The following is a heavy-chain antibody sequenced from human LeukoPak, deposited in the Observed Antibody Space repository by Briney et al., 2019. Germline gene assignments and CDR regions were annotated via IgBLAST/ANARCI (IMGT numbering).Heavy chain of an antibody. J-gene: IGHJ4*02. Sequence: PSETLSLTCTVSGGSISSSSYYWGWIRQPPGKGLEWIGSIYYSGSTYYNPSLKSRVTISVDTSKNQFSLKLSSVTAADTAVYYCASSHIVVVTASSGFDYWGQGTLVTVSS. D-gene: IGHD2-21*02. CDR1: GGSISSSSYY. V-gene: IGHV4-39*01. CDR3: ASSHIVVVTASSGFDY. CDR2: IYYSGST.